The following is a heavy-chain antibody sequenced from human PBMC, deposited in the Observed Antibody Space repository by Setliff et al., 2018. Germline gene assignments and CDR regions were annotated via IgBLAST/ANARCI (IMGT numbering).Heavy chain of an antibody. J-gene: IGHJ6*03. Sequence: ASVKVSCKASGYTFTGYHMHSVRQAPGQGLEWMGWINPNSGGTNYAQKFQGRVTMTRDTSISTAYMELSRLRSDDTAVYYCARDRGPSGYCSSTSCQGGYYYYYMDVWGKGTTVTVSS. CDR1: GYTFTGYH. D-gene: IGHD2-2*01. CDR2: INPNSGGT. V-gene: IGHV1-2*02. CDR3: ARDRGPSGYCSSTSCQGGYYYYYMDV.